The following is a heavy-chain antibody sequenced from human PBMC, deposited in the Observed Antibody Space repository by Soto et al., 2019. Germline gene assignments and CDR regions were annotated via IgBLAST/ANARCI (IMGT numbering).Heavy chain of an antibody. V-gene: IGHV4-4*02. D-gene: IGHD4-17*01. CDR2: IYHTETT. Sequence: PSETLSLTCAVSGDSVISSFCWTLFRQPPGKGLEWIGEIYHTETTNYAPSLKSRVTISLDKSMNQFSLRFNSVTPADTAVYYCARYDFGTFDNWGQGIRVTVSS. J-gene: IGHJ4*02. CDR1: GDSVISSFC. CDR3: ARYDFGTFDN.